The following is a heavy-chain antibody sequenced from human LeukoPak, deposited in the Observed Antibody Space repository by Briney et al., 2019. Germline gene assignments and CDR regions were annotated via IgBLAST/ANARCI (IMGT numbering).Heavy chain of an antibody. Sequence: SETLSLTCPVSGGSNPNYYWSWLRQPPGKGLAWIAYVYHTGHSNYNPSLQSRVVISLDTSNNQVSLRVTSVTAAGTAVYYCARHPFSEPLDYWGQGALVTVS. J-gene: IGHJ4*02. D-gene: IGHD6-19*01. V-gene: IGHV4-59*08. CDR1: GGSNPNYY. CDR3: ARHPFSEPLDY. CDR2: VYHTGHS.